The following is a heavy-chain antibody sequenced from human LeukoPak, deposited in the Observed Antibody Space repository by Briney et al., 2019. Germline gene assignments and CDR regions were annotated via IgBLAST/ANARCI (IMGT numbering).Heavy chain of an antibody. CDR1: GFTFSNFA. J-gene: IGHJ4*02. Sequence: GGPLRLSCAASGFTFSNFAITGARQVPGKGLGWDSAISGNGGSTYYVDSVMGRFTISRDNSTNRLYLQMHSLRAEDTAVYFCAKIRFLEWLTADFWGQGTLVTVSS. V-gene: IGHV3-23*01. CDR2: ISGNGGST. CDR3: AKIRFLEWLTADF. D-gene: IGHD3-3*01.